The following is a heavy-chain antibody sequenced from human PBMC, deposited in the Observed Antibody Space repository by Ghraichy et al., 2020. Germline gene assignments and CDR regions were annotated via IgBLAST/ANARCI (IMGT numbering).Heavy chain of an antibody. V-gene: IGHV3-30*18. J-gene: IGHJ2*01. CDR2: ISYDGNNK. D-gene: IGHD4-11*01. Sequence: GGSLRLSCAASGFTFNNYGMHWVRQAPGKGLEWVTVISYDGNNKYYADSVKGRFTISRDDSKRMLYLQMNSLRADDTAVYYCAKEWGVFRAYSNDWYLGLWGRGTLVTVSS. CDR3: AKEWGVFRAYSNDWYLGL. CDR1: GFTFNNYG.